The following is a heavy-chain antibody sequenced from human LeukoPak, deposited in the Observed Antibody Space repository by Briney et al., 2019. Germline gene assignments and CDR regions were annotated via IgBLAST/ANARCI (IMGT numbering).Heavy chain of an antibody. CDR3: AELGITMIGGV. J-gene: IGHJ6*04. CDR2: ISSSSRYI. D-gene: IGHD3-10*02. CDR1: GFTFTSYS. Sequence: PGGSLRLSCAASGFTFTSYSMNWVRQAPGRGLEWVSSISSSSRYIYYADSVMGRFTISRDNAKNSLYLQMNSLRAEDTAVYYCAELGITMIGGVWGKGTTVTISS. V-gene: IGHV3-21*01.